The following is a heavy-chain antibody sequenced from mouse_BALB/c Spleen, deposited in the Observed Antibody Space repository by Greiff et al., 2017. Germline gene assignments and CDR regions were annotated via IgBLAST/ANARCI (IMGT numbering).Heavy chain of an antibody. Sequence: EVKLVESGGGLVKPGGSPKLSCAASGFAFSSYDMSWVRQTPEKRLEWVAYISSGGGSTYYPDTVKGRFTISRDNAKNTLYLQMSSLKSEDTAMYYCARRGYGNSRAMDYWGQGTSVTVSS. CDR3: ARRGYGNSRAMDY. D-gene: IGHD2-10*02. CDR1: GFAFSSYD. V-gene: IGHV5-12-1*01. CDR2: ISSGGGST. J-gene: IGHJ4*01.